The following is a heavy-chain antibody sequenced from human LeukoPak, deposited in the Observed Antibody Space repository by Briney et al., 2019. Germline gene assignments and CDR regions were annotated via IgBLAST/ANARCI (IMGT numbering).Heavy chain of an antibody. J-gene: IGHJ4*02. D-gene: IGHD6-19*01. V-gene: IGHV4-59*01. Sequence: PSETLSLTCTVSGGSISSYYWSWIRQPPGKGLEWIGYIYYSGSTNYNTSLKSRVTISVDTSKNQFSLKLSSVTAADTAVYYCASGYSSGWYRYWGQVTLVTVSS. CDR1: GGSISSYY. CDR2: IYYSGST. CDR3: ASGYSSGWYRY.